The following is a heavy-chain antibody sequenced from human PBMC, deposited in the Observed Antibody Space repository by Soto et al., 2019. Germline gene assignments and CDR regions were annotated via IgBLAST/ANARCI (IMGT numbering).Heavy chain of an antibody. CDR3: AKRAFDYDSSGAYSQSGAFDV. CDR2: ISGSGISI. J-gene: IGHJ3*01. CDR1: GFTFRSYA. D-gene: IGHD3-22*01. Sequence: GESLKISCAASGFTFRSYAMGWVRQAPGKGLEWVSVISGSGISIDYADSFKGRFTISRDNSKNILYLQMRSLRVEDTATYYCAKRAFDYDSSGAYSQSGAFDVWGQGTRVTVSS. V-gene: IGHV3-23*01.